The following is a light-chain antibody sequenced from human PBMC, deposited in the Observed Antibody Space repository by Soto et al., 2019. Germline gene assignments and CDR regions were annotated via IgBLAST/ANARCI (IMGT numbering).Light chain of an antibody. CDR2: LECSGSY. Sequence: QPVLTQSSSASASLGSSVKLTCTLSSGHSFYIIAWHQQQPGKAPRSLMKLECSGSYRKESGVPDRFSGSSSGADRYLTISILQCEDEAEYYCETWDSTTQVFGGGTTLTVL. J-gene: IGLJ3*02. CDR3: ETWDSTTQV. CDR1: SGHSFYI. V-gene: IGLV4-60*02.